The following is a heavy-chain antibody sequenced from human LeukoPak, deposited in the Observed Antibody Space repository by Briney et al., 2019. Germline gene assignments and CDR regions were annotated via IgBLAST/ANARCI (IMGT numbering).Heavy chain of an antibody. Sequence: PGGSQRLSCAASGHIFSDYGMHWARQAPGKGLEGVAVIWSDATNQYYADSVRGRFAIPRDDSNSMVYLQMNSLRAEDTAVYFCAKDIQKGFDYTNSLDYWGQGTLVTVSS. CDR3: AKDIQKGFDYTNSLDY. CDR1: GHIFSDYG. D-gene: IGHD4-11*01. J-gene: IGHJ4*02. V-gene: IGHV3-33*06. CDR2: IWSDATNQ.